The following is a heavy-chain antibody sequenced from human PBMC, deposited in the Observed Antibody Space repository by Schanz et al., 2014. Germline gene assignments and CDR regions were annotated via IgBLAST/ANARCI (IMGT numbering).Heavy chain of an antibody. CDR1: GYTFTSYD. J-gene: IGHJ4*02. V-gene: IGHV1-8*01. CDR3: TKGRTFGR. CDR2: MNSKTGNT. D-gene: IGHD3-16*01. Sequence: QVQLVQSGAEVKKPGASVKVSCKASGYTFTSYDINWVRQATGQGLEWMGWMNSKTGNTGYAQRFQGRVTMTRNTSITTAYVELSSLRSGDTAVYYYTKGRTFGRWGQGTLVTVSS.